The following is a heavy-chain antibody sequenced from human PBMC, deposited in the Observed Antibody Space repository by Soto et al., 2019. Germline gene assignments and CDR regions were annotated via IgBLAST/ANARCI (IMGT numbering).Heavy chain of an antibody. CDR2: ISSSSSYT. CDR3: ARDGPPVDY. V-gene: IGHV3-11*06. Sequence: GGSLRLACAASGFTFSDYYMSWIRQAPGKGLGWVSYISSSSSYTNYADSVKGRFTISRDNAKNSLYLQMNSLRAEDTAVYYCARDGPPVDYWGQGTLVTVSS. J-gene: IGHJ4*02. CDR1: GFTFSDYY.